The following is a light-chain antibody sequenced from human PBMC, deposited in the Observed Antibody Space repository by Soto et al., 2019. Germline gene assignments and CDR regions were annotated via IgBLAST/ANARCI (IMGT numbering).Light chain of an antibody. J-gene: IGKJ1*01. Sequence: EIVLTQSPGTLSLSPGERATLSCRASQSVSSNYLGWYQQKPGQAPRLLIYAASSRATGIPDRFSGSGSGTDFTLTISRLEPEDFAVYFCQQYGSSPWTFGQGTKVHIK. CDR1: QSVSSNY. CDR2: AAS. V-gene: IGKV3-20*01. CDR3: QQYGSSPWT.